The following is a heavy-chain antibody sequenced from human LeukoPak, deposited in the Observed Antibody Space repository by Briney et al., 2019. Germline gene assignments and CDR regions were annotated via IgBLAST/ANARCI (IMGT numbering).Heavy chain of an antibody. CDR1: GFTFDDYG. CDR2: INWNGGST. V-gene: IGHV3-20*04. Sequence: SGGSLRLSCAASGFTFDDYGMSWVRQAPGKGLEWVSGINWNGGSTGYADSVKGRFTISRDNAKNSLYLQMNSLRAEDTALYYCARPTIAAAGTGAFDIWGQGTMVTVSS. CDR3: ARPTIAAAGTGAFDI. J-gene: IGHJ3*02. D-gene: IGHD6-13*01.